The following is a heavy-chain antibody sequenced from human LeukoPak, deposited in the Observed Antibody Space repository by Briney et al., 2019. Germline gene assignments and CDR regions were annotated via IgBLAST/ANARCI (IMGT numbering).Heavy chain of an antibody. Sequence: ASVKVSCKASGYTFTGYYMHWVRQAPGQGLEWMGWINPNSGGTNYAQKFQGRVTMTRDTSISTVYMELSRLRSDDTAVYYCARDCSTNSCYTGYWGQGTLVTVSS. CDR1: GYTFTGYY. J-gene: IGHJ4*02. CDR2: INPNSGGT. V-gene: IGHV1-2*02. D-gene: IGHD2-2*02. CDR3: ARDCSTNSCYTGY.